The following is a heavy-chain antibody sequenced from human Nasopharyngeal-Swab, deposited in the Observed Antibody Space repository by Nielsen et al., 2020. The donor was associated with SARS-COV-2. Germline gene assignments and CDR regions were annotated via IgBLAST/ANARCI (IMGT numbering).Heavy chain of an antibody. V-gene: IGHV3-33*08. J-gene: IGHJ4*02. Sequence: GESLKISCAASGFTFSSYAMSWVRQAPGKGLEWVAVIWYDGSHKYYADSVKGRFTISRDNSKNTLYLQMNSLRAEDTAVYYCATTNYYSSGSYHWGQGTLVTVYS. CDR1: GFTFSSYA. CDR2: IWYDGSHK. D-gene: IGHD3-10*01. CDR3: ATTNYYSSGSYH.